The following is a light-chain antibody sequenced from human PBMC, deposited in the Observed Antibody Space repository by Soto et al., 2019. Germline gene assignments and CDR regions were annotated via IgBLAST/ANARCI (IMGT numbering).Light chain of an antibody. V-gene: IGLV2-14*03. CDR1: STDVDTYNY. CDR2: DVN. J-gene: IGLJ1*01. CDR3: CSHTPGSTRYV. Sequence: QSVLTPPASVSRSPGQSITISCSGISTDVDTYNYVSWYQLHPGEAPKVLIYDVNSRPSGVSNRFSGSRSGNTASLTISGLQAEDEAHYYCCSHTPGSTRYVFGTGTKVTVL.